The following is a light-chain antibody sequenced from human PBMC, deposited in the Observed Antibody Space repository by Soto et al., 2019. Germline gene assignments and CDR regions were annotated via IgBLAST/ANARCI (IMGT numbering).Light chain of an antibody. J-gene: IGKJ4*01. CDR1: QVFSSY. V-gene: IGKV1-9*01. CDR2: SAS. Sequence: IQLTQSPSSLSASVGDRVTITCRASQVFSSYLAWYQQKPGIGPNLLIYSASTLEGGVPSRFSGSGSGTDFTLTISSLQPEDFGTYYCQQLYAYPLSFGGGTKVEIK. CDR3: QQLYAYPLS.